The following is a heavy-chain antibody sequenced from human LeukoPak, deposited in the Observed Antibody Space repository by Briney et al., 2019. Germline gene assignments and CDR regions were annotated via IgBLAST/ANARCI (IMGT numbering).Heavy chain of an antibody. CDR3: AKDLSKGLLYRRGMYYFDY. D-gene: IGHD3-10*01. Sequence: GGSLRLSCAASGFTFSSYNMNWVRQAPGKGLEWVSSISSSSNYIYYADSVKGRFTISRDNAKNSLYLQMNSLRAEDTAVYYCAKDLSKGLLYRRGMYYFDYWGQGTLVTVSS. CDR2: ISSSSNYI. J-gene: IGHJ4*02. CDR1: GFTFSSYN. V-gene: IGHV3-21*01.